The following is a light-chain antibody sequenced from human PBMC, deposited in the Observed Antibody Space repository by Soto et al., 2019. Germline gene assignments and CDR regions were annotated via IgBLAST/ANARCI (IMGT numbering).Light chain of an antibody. V-gene: IGLV2-8*01. J-gene: IGLJ2*01. CDR3: SSFAGNNNVV. CDR2: EVS. Sequence: QSVLTQPPSASGSPGQSVTISCTGTSSDVGGYNYVSWYQQHPGKAPKLMISEVSKRPSGVPDRFSGSKSGNTASLTVSGLQAEDEADDYCSSFAGNNNVVFGGGTKLTVL. CDR1: SSDVGGYNY.